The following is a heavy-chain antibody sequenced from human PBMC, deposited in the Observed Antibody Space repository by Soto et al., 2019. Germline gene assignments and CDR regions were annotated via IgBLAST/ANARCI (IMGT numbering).Heavy chain of an antibody. D-gene: IGHD3-22*01. J-gene: IGHJ3*01. CDR3: AARPLLPGAP. CDR1: GFTFTGND. Sequence: EVQLVESGGGLIQPGGSLRLSCAASGFTFTGNDMNWVRQAPGKGLEWVSLLYSIGSTYYADSVKGRFTISRDNSNNTLYLQMSSLSAEDTAVYYCAARPLLPGAPWGQGTMVTVSS. V-gene: IGHV3-53*01. CDR2: LYSIGST.